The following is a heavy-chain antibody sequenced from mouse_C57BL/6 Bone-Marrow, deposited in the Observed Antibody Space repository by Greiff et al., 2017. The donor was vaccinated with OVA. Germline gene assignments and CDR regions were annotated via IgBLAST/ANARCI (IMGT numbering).Heavy chain of an antibody. J-gene: IGHJ3*01. Sequence: QVKLEESGAELVRPGASVKLSCKASGYTFTSYSMHWVKQRPGQGLEWIGKINPSSGCTNYNEKFKGKATLTADKSSSTAYMQRSSLTSEDSAVYEGARVDYYDTRVRFAYWGQGTLVTVSA. CDR3: ARVDYYDTRVRFAY. CDR1: GYTFTSYS. V-gene: IGHV1-53*01. D-gene: IGHD2-4*01. CDR2: INPSSGCT.